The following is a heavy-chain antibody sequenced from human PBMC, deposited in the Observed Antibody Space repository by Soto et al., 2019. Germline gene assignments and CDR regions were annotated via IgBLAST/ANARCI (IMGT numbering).Heavy chain of an antibody. CDR2: IFSSGST. CDR3: ARDQGVVVTADNWFDP. V-gene: IGHV4-4*07. CDR1: GGSITDYS. Sequence: SETLSLTCTVSGGSITDYSWVWIRQPAGKGLEWIGRIFSSGSTNYNPSLKGRITMSLDTSKNQFSLKLNSATATDTAVYFCARDQGVVVTADNWFDPWGQGIRGT. D-gene: IGHD2-21*02. J-gene: IGHJ5*02.